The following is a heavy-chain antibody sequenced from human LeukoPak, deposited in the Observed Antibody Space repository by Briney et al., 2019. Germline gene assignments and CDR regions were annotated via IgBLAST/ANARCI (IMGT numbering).Heavy chain of an antibody. CDR2: ISYDGSNK. V-gene: IGHV3-30*18. Sequence: QPGRSLRLSCAASGFTSSSYGMHWVRQAPGKGLEWVAVISYDGSNKYYADSVKGRFTISRDNSKNTLYLQMNSLRAEDTAVYYCAKDPCGGDCPPRGYFQHWGQGTLVTVSS. D-gene: IGHD2-21*02. J-gene: IGHJ1*01. CDR3: AKDPCGGDCPPRGYFQH. CDR1: GFTSSSYG.